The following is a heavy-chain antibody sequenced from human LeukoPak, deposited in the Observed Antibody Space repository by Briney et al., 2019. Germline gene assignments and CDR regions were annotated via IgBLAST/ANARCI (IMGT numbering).Heavy chain of an antibody. CDR3: AHRGSGDYAGVFDY. CDR2: IYWDDNE. J-gene: IGHJ4*02. D-gene: IGHD4-17*01. Sequence: CGPTQVKPTQTLTFTCTLSGFSPTAHGMGVGWIRQPLGKALEWLALIYWDDNERYSPSLSSRLTITKDTSRNQVVLTMTNMDPVDTATYSCAHRGSGDYAGVFDYWGQGILVTVSS. V-gene: IGHV2-5*02. CDR1: GFSPTAHGMG.